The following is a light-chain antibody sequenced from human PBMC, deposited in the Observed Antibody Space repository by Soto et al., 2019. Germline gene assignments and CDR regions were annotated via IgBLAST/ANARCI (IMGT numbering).Light chain of an antibody. J-gene: IGKJ1*01. CDR1: QSISGW. CDR2: DAS. V-gene: IGKV1-5*01. Sequence: DIQMTQSPSTLSAFVGDRVTITCRASQSISGWLAWYQQKPGKAPKLLIYDASSLESEVPSRFSGSGSGTDFTLTISSLQPDDFATYYCQQYDSSWTFGQGTKVDIK. CDR3: QQYDSSWT.